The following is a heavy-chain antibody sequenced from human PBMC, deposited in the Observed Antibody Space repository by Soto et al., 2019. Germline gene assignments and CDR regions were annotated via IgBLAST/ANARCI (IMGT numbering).Heavy chain of an antibody. CDR2: ISNGGSDQ. CDR3: AKRFSASWSIDS. Sequence: PGGSLRLSCAASGFTFSTYGMHWVRQAPGKGLEWVAVISNGGSDQYYGDSVKGRFTVSRDNSKNTMSLQMNSLRPEDTAVYYCAKRFSASWSIDSWGRGTLVTVSS. V-gene: IGHV3-30*18. D-gene: IGHD6-13*01. CDR1: GFTFSTYG. J-gene: IGHJ5*01.